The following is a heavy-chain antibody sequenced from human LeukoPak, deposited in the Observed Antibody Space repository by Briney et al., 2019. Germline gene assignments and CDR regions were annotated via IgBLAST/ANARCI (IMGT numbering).Heavy chain of an antibody. D-gene: IGHD4-23*01. J-gene: IGHJ4*02. Sequence: SETLSLTCSVSGDSVSRSDSYWDWIRQPPGKGLEWIGTIYYSGRTYYSPSLKSRVTLSVDTSSNQFSLNLRSVTAADTAVYYCARHSVFSRGYGGISSGGYFDYWGQGTLVTVSS. CDR2: IYYSGRT. CDR1: GDSVSRSDSY. V-gene: IGHV4-39*01. CDR3: ARHSVFSRGYGGISSGGYFDY.